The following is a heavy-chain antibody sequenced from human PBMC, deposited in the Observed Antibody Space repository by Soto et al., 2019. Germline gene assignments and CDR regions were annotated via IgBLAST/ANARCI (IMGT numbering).Heavy chain of an antibody. Sequence: GGSLRLSCVVSGFTFNSYSMAWVRQAPGKGLEWVSYITSGSSTIHYADSVKGRFTISRDNAKNSVFLQMNSLRVEDTAVYYCVRDAGSLGYWGQGTLVTVSS. CDR2: ITSGSSTI. CDR3: VRDAGSLGY. J-gene: IGHJ4*02. CDR1: GFTFNSYS. D-gene: IGHD3-10*01. V-gene: IGHV3-48*01.